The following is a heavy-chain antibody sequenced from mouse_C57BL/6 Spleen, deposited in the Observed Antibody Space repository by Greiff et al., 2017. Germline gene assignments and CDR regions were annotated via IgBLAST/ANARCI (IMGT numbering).Heavy chain of an antibody. D-gene: IGHD1-1*01. CDR1: GYTFTDYE. J-gene: IGHJ1*03. Sequence: QVQLQQSGAELVRPGASVTLSCKASGYTFTDYEMHWVKQTPVHGLEWIGAIDPETGGTAYNQKFKGKAILTADKSSSTAYIELRSLTSGDSAVYYCTRCGTTVVAPYFDVWGTGTTVTVSS. CDR3: TRCGTTVVAPYFDV. V-gene: IGHV1-15*01. CDR2: IDPETGGT.